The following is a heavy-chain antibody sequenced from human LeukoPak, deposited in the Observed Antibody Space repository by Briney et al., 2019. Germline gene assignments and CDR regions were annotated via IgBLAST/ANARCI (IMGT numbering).Heavy chain of an antibody. CDR2: ISYDGTNK. CDR3: ARDYSYATDV. CDR1: GFPFTAYA. J-gene: IGHJ6*02. Sequence: PGGSLRLSCAASGFPFTAYAMHWVRQAPGKGLEWVALISYDGTNKFYADSVEGRFTISRDNSKNTLYLQMNSLGPDDTAVYYCARDYSYATDVWGRGTTVTVSS. V-gene: IGHV3-30-3*01.